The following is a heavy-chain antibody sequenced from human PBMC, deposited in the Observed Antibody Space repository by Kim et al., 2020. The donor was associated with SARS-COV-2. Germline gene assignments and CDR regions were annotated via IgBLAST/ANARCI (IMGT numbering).Heavy chain of an antibody. Sequence: ASVKVSCKTSGYTFSSYVMHWVRQAPGQRPEWMGWINAGNGNTRSSQKFQGRVTITRDTSASTAYMELSSLRYEDTAVYYCVRGSGSDYVPFDYWGQGT. CDR2: INAGNGNT. V-gene: IGHV1-3*01. D-gene: IGHD3-10*01. CDR1: GYTFSSYV. CDR3: VRGSGSDYVPFDY. J-gene: IGHJ4*02.